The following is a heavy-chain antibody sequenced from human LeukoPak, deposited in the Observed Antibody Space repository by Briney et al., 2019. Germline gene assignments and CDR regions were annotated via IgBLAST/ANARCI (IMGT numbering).Heavy chain of an antibody. V-gene: IGHV3-21*01. CDR3: ARSGLSQEFDY. J-gene: IGHJ4*02. Sequence: GGSLRLSCAASGFTFSSYAMSWVRQAPGKGLEWVSSISSSSSYMYYADSVKGRFTISRDNAKNSLYLQMNSLRAEDTAVYYCARSGLSQEFDYWGQGTLVTVSS. CDR1: GFTFSSYA. CDR2: ISSSSSYM. D-gene: IGHD3-10*01.